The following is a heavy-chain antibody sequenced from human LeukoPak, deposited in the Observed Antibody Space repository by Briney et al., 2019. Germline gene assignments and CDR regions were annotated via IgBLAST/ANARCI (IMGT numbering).Heavy chain of an antibody. CDR3: ARAAYSGYDFNY. CDR1: GGSISSGDYY. J-gene: IGHJ4*02. CDR2: IYYSGST. Sequence: PSETLSLTCTVSGGSISSGDYYWSWIRQPPGKGLEWIGYIYYSGSTYYNPSLKSRVTISVDTSKHQFSLKLSSVTAADTDVYYCARAAYSGYDFNYWGQGTLVTVSS. V-gene: IGHV4-30-4*01. D-gene: IGHD5-12*01.